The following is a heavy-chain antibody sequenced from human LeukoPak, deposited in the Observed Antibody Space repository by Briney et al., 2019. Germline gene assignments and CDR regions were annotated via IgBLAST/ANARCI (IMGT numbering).Heavy chain of an antibody. J-gene: IGHJ6*03. Sequence: GGSLRLSCPASGFTFSSFWMIWVRQAPGKGLEWVANINEDGSEIYYVDSLRGRFTISRDNAKNSLYLQMSSLRAEDTAVYYCARGGTRADGPWDYYYMDVWGKGTTVTVSS. CDR3: ARGGTRADGPWDYYYMDV. V-gene: IGHV3-7*01. D-gene: IGHD5-24*01. CDR2: INEDGSEI. CDR1: GFTFSSFW.